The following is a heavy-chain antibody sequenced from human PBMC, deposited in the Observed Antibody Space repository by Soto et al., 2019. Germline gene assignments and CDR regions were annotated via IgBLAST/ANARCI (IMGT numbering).Heavy chain of an antibody. V-gene: IGHV4-59*12. CDR3: ARDYSGDPFDD. CDR1: GSSISSYY. D-gene: IGHD4-17*01. J-gene: IGHJ4*02. Sequence: SETLSLTCSVSGSSISSYYWSWIRQPPGKGLEWIGYISYSGSANYNPSLKSRATISADTSKNQFSLKLISVTAADTAVYYCARDYSGDPFDDWGQGTLVTVSS. CDR2: ISYSGSA.